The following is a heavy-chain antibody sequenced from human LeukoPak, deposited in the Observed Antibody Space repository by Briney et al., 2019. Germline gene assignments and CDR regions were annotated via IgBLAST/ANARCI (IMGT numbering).Heavy chain of an antibody. CDR2: IGPSGGPT. CDR1: GYTFSTSD. CDR3: ATKTAFDC. Sequence: GGSLRLSCVISGYTFSTSDMSWVRQAPGKGLEWVSTIGPSGGPTFYADSVRGRFTISRDNSKNTLYLQTNSLRVEDTALYYCATKTAFDCWGQGTLVTVSS. D-gene: IGHD5-18*01. J-gene: IGHJ4*02. V-gene: IGHV3-23*01.